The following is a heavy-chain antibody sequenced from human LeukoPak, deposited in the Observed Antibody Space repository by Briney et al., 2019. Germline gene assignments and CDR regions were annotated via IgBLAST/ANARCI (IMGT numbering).Heavy chain of an antibody. V-gene: IGHV3-21*01. D-gene: IGHD3-22*01. Sequence: SVKGRFTISRDNAKNSLYLQMNSLRAEDTAVYYCARLYYDSSGYVSLDYWGQGTLVTVSS. CDR3: ARLYYDSSGYVSLDY. J-gene: IGHJ4*02.